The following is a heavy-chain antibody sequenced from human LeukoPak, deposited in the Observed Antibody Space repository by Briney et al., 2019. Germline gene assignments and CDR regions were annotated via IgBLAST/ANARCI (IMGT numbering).Heavy chain of an antibody. V-gene: IGHV1-18*01. Sequence: GASVKVSCKASGYTFTSYGISWVRQAPGQGLEWMGWISAYNGNTNYAQKLQGRVTMTTDTSTSTACMELRSLRSDDTAVYYCARDLARLRRIAVAGTFDYWGQGTLVTVSS. CDR2: ISAYNGNT. CDR1: GYTFTSYG. D-gene: IGHD6-19*01. J-gene: IGHJ4*02. CDR3: ARDLARLRRIAVAGTFDY.